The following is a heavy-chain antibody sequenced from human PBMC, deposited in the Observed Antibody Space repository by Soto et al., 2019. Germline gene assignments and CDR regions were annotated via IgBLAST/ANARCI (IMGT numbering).Heavy chain of an antibody. CDR2: ISSSSSYI. D-gene: IGHD3-22*01. CDR1: GFTFSSYS. J-gene: IGHJ4*02. Sequence: EVQLVESGGGLVKPGGSLRLSGAASGFTFSSYSMNWVRQAPGKGLEWVSSISSSSSYIYYADSVKGRFTISRDNAKNSLYLQMNSLRAEDTGVYYCARLMSYDSSGYYCYWGQGTLVTVSS. CDR3: ARLMSYDSSGYYCY. V-gene: IGHV3-21*01.